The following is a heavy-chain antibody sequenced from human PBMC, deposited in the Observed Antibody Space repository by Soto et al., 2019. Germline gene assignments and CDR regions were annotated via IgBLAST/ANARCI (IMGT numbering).Heavy chain of an antibody. J-gene: IGHJ4*02. CDR2: IYYSGST. D-gene: IGHD3-3*01. CDR3: ARVDSYDFWSGYRV. V-gene: IGHV4-61*01. Sequence: QVQLQESGPGLVKPSETLSLTCTVSGGSVSSGSYYWSWIRQPPGKGLEWIGYIYYSGSTNYNPSRQSRVTISVDTSKNQFSLKLSSVTAADTAVYYCARVDSYDFWSGYRVWGQGTLVTVSS. CDR1: GGSVSSGSYY.